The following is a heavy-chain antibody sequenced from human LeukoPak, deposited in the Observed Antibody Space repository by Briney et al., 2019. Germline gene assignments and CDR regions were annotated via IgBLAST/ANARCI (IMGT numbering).Heavy chain of an antibody. V-gene: IGHV3-7*05. Sequence: GGSLRLSCTASGFTFSSFWMSWVRQAPGKGLEWVANIKQDGSEKYYVDSVKGQFTISRDNAKNSLYLQMSSLRAEDTAVYYCARGYRWFDPWGQGTLVTVSS. CDR3: ARGYRWFDP. CDR2: IKQDGSEK. CDR1: GFTFSSFW. D-gene: IGHD1-1*01. J-gene: IGHJ5*02.